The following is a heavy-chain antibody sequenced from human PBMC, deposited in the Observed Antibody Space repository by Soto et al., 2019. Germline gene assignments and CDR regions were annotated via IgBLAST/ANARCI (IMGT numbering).Heavy chain of an antibody. D-gene: IGHD4-17*01. CDR2: ISGSGGST. CDR3: AKDRGTWYGDYGYFDY. V-gene: IGHV3-23*01. CDR1: GFTFSSYA. Sequence: GGSLRLSCAASGFTFSSYAMSWVRQAPGKGLEWVSAISGSGGSTYYADSVKGRFTISRDNSKNTLYLQMNSLRAEDTAVYYCAKDRGTWYGDYGYFDYWGQGTLVTVSS. J-gene: IGHJ4*02.